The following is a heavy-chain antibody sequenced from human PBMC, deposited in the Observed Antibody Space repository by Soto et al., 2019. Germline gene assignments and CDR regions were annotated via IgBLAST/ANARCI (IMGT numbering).Heavy chain of an antibody. CDR3: ARPCSNDCYWYYGMDV. CDR2: IGTAGDT. D-gene: IGHD2-21*02. J-gene: IGHJ6*02. Sequence: GGSLRLSCAASGFTFSSYDMHWVRQATGKGLEWVSAIGTAGDTYYPGSVKGRFTISRENAKNSLYLQMNSLRAEDTAVYYCARPCSNDCYWYYGMDVWGQGTTVTVSS. V-gene: IGHV3-13*01. CDR1: GFTFSSYD.